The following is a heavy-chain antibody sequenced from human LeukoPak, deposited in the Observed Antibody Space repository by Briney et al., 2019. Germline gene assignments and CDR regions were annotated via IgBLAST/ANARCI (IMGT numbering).Heavy chain of an antibody. CDR3: ARRGGYYYMDV. CDR2: INPSGGST. CDR1: GYTFTKYC. J-gene: IGHJ6*03. V-gene: IGHV1-46*01. Sequence: GASVKVSCKASGYTFTKYCMHWVRQAPGQGLEWMAIINPSGGSTTYAQMFQGRVTMTRDTSTSTVYMELSSLGSEDTAVYYCARRGGYYYMDVWGKGTTVTVSS.